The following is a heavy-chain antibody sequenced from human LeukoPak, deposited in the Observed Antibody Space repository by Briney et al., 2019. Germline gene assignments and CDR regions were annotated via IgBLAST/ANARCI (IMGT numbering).Heavy chain of an antibody. CDR3: AKDGVVAALGDNWLDP. CDR1: GFTFDDYA. J-gene: IGHJ5*02. V-gene: IGHV3-43D*03. CDR2: ISWEGGST. Sequence: GGTLRLSCAASGFTFDDYAMHWVRQAPGKGLEWVSLISWEGGSTYYADSLKGRFTISRDNSKNSLYLQMNSLRLEDTALYYCAKDGVVAALGDNWLDPWGQGTLVTVSS. D-gene: IGHD2-15*01.